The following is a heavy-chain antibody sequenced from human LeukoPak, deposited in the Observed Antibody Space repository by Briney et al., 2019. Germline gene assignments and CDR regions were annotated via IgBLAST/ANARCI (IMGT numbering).Heavy chain of an antibody. CDR2: IRYDGSNK. CDR1: GFTFSSYG. CDR3: AKDGDLKLRWYYFDY. Sequence: GGSLRLSCAASGFTFSSYGMHWVRQAPGKGLEWVAFIRYDGSNKYYADSVKGRFTISRDNSKNTLYLQMNSLRAEDTAVYYCAKDGDLKLRWYYFDYWGQGTLVTVSS. D-gene: IGHD4-23*01. V-gene: IGHV3-30*02. J-gene: IGHJ4*02.